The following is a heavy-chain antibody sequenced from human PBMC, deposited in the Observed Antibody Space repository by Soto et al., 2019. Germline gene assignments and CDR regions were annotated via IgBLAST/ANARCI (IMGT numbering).Heavy chain of an antibody. Sequence: QVQLVESGGGVVQPGRSLRLSCPASGFTFSSYGRHWSRQAPGKGREWVAVISYDGINKYYADSVKGRFTISRDNSKNTLYLQMNSLRAEDTAVYYCAKSVYNWNDGFFDYWGQGTLVTVSS. V-gene: IGHV3-30*18. CDR1: GFTFSSYG. CDR3: AKSVYNWNDGFFDY. D-gene: IGHD1-1*01. J-gene: IGHJ4*02. CDR2: ISYDGINK.